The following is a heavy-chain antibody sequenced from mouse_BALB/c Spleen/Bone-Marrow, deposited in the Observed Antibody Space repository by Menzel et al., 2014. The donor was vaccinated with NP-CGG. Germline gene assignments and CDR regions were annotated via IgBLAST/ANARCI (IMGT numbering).Heavy chain of an antibody. D-gene: IGHD4-1*01. CDR2: INPGSGGT. CDR1: GYALTNYL. J-gene: IGHJ4*01. CDR3: ARCLTGTSAMDY. V-gene: IGHV1-54*01. Sequence: VHLVESGAELVRPGTSVKVSCKASGYALTNYLIEWVKQRPGQGLEWIGVINPGSGGTNYNEKFKAKATLTADKSSSTAYMQLSSLTSDDSAVYFCARCLTGTSAMDYWGQGTSVTVSS.